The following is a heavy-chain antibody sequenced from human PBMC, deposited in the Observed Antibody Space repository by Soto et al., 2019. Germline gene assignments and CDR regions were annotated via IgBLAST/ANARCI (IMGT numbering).Heavy chain of an antibody. V-gene: IGHV3-23*01. Sequence: GGSLRLSCAASGFTFSSYAMSWVRQAPGKGLEWVSAISGSGGSTYYPDSVKGRFTISRDNSKNTLYLQMNSLRAEDTAVYYCAKSKYYYDSSGSYYFDYWGQGTLVTVSS. CDR1: GFTFSSYA. CDR3: AKSKYYYDSSGSYYFDY. J-gene: IGHJ4*02. D-gene: IGHD3-22*01. CDR2: ISGSGGST.